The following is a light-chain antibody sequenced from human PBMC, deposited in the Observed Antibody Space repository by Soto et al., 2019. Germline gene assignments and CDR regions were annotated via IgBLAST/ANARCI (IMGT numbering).Light chain of an antibody. V-gene: IGKV3-15*01. CDR1: QSVSTN. Sequence: EIEMTQSPATLSVSPGERATLSCRASQSVSTNVAWYQQKPGQAPGLLIYGASIRATTTPAKFSGSGSGTEFTLTISSLQSEDVAAYYCQKYNSAPLTFGGGTKVEIK. CDR3: QKYNSAPLT. CDR2: GAS. J-gene: IGKJ4*01.